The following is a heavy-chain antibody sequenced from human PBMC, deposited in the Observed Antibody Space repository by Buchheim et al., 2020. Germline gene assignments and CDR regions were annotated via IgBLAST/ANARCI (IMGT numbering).Heavy chain of an antibody. CDR1: GYTFTTYG. CDR2: IIPILGIA. D-gene: IGHD2-2*01. J-gene: IGHJ4*02. Sequence: QVQLVQSGAEVKKPGASVKVSCKASGYTFTTYGISWVRQAPGQGLEWMGRIIPILGIANYAQKFQGRVTITADKSTSTAYMELSSLRSEDTAVYYCARRYCSSTSCYYYFDYWGQGTL. CDR3: ARRYCSSTSCYYYFDY. V-gene: IGHV1-69*04.